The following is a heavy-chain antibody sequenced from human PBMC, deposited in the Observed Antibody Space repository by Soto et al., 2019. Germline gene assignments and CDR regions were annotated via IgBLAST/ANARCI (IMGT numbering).Heavy chain of an antibody. Sequence: SETLSLTCTVSGGSISGYYWNWIRQPPGKGLEWIGYIDDSDSTNYNPSLKSRVTMSVDTSKKQFSLKLSSVTAADTAVYYCARHYYFDSWGQGTLVTVSS. CDR2: IDDSDST. CDR3: ARHYYFDS. J-gene: IGHJ4*02. CDR1: GGSISGYY. V-gene: IGHV4-59*01.